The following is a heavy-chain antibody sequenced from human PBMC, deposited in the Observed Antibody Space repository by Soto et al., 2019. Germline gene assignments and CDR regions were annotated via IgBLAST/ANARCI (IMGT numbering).Heavy chain of an antibody. D-gene: IGHD6-19*01. CDR1: GGTFSSYA. Sequence: SVKVSCKASGGTFSSYAISWVRQAPGQGLEWMGGIIPIFGTANYAQKFQGRVTITADESTGTAYMELSSLRSEDTAVYYCARGLVRCSSGCPSLDYWGQGTLVTVSS. J-gene: IGHJ4*02. V-gene: IGHV1-69*13. CDR3: ARGLVRCSSGCPSLDY. CDR2: IIPIFGTA.